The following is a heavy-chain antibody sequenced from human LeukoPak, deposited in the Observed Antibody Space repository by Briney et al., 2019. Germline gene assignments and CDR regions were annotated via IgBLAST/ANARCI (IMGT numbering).Heavy chain of an antibody. Sequence: ASVKVSCKASGYTFTGYYMHWVRQAPGQGLEWMGWINPNSGGTNYAQKFQGRVTMTRDTSISTAYMELSRLRSDDTAVYYCARSPFFDVRGPPKDYWGQGTLVTVSS. CDR1: GYTFTGYY. V-gene: IGHV1-2*02. J-gene: IGHJ4*02. CDR3: ARSPFFDVRGPPKDY. CDR2: INPNSGGT. D-gene: IGHD3-10*02.